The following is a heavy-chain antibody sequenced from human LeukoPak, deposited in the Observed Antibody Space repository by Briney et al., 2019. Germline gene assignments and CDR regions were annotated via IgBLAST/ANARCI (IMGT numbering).Heavy chain of an antibody. CDR2: INSDGSST. V-gene: IGHV3-74*01. J-gene: IGHJ4*02. CDR1: GFTFSSYW. D-gene: IGHD4-17*01. CDR3: ARPPYGDYDNYFDY. Sequence: PGGSLRLSCAASGFTFSSYWMHWVRQAPGKGLVWVSRINSDGSSTSYADSVKGRFTISRDNAKNTLYLQMNSLRAEDTAVYYCARPPYGDYDNYFDYWGQGTLVTVSS.